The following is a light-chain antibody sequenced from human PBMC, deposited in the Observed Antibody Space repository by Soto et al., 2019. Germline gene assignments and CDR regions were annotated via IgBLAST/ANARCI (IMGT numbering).Light chain of an antibody. CDR1: TSDVGGYNF. CDR2: EVS. J-gene: IGLJ3*02. Sequence: QSALTQPSSVSGSPGQSITISCTGTTSDVGGYNFVSWYQQHPGKAPKLMIYEVSHRPSGVSNRFSGSKSGNTASLTISGLLAEDEADYYCGSYSSTSTVVVFGGGTKLTVL. CDR3: GSYSSTSTVVV. V-gene: IGLV2-14*01.